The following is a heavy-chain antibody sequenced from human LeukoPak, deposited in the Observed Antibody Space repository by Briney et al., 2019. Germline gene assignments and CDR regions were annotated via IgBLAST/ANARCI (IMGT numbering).Heavy chain of an antibody. Sequence: GESLKISCKGSGYSFTSYWIGRVRQMPGKGLEWIGIIYPGDSDTRYSPSFQGQVTISADKSISTAYLQWSSLKASDTAMYYCARRGIAAREPFDYWGQGTLVTVSS. CDR3: ARRGIAAREPFDY. J-gene: IGHJ4*02. CDR1: GYSFTSYW. V-gene: IGHV5-51*01. CDR2: IYPGDSDT. D-gene: IGHD6-6*01.